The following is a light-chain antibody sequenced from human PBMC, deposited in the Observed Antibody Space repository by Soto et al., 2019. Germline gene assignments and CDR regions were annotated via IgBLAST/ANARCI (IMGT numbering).Light chain of an antibody. J-gene: IGKJ5*01. Sequence: AIRMTQSPSSLSASTGDIVTITFRASQGIISYLAFYQQKPGKAPKLLIYAASTLQSGVPSRFSGSGSGTDFTLTISCLQSEDFATYYCQQYYSYPITFGQGTRLEIK. CDR3: QQYYSYPIT. CDR1: QGIISY. V-gene: IGKV1-8*01. CDR2: AAS.